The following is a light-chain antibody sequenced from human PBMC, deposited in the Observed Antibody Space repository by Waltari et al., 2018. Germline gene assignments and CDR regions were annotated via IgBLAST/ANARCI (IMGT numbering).Light chain of an antibody. CDR3: HQHYTTPHT. CDR2: WAF. CDR1: QSVFYSSNNKND. Sequence: DIVMTQSPESLAVSLGERATINCKSSQSVFYSSNNKNDLNGYKQKPGQPPRLVIYWAFTRESGVPDRFSGSGSGTDFTLTISSLQAEDVAVYYCHQHYTTPHTFGQGTKLEIK. J-gene: IGKJ2*01. V-gene: IGKV4-1*01.